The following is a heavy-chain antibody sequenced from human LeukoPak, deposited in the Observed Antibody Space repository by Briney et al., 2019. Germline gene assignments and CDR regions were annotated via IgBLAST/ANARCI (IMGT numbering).Heavy chain of an antibody. V-gene: IGHV4-59*01. D-gene: IGHD5-24*01. CDR3: ARGRMGGRGWLAGFDY. J-gene: IGHJ4*02. CDR2: IHYSGST. CDR1: GGSISTYY. Sequence: SETLSLTCTVSGGSISTYYWSWIRQPPGKGLEWIGYIHYSGSTNYNPSPKSRVSISVDTSKNQFSLKLSSVTAADTAVYYCARGRMGGRGWLAGFDYWGQGTLVTVSS.